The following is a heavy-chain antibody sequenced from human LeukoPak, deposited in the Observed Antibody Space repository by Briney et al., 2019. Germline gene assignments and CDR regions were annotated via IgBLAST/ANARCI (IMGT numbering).Heavy chain of an antibody. V-gene: IGHV3-33*01. J-gene: IGHJ6*02. Sequence: GGSLRLSCAASGFTFNNYGMHWVRQAPGKGLEWVALIWYDGSNRYYADSVKGRFTISRDNSKNTLYLQMNSLRAEDTAVYYCARDLRPVCYYYPGMDVWGQGTTVTVSS. CDR3: ARDLRPVCYYYPGMDV. CDR1: GFTFNNYG. CDR2: IWYDGSNR.